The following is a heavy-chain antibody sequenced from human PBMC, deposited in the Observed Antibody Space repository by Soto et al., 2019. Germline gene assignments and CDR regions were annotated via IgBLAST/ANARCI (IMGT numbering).Heavy chain of an antibody. Sequence: ASVKVSCKASGYTFTSYYMHWVRQAPGQGLEWMGIINPSGGSTSYAQKFQGRVTMTRDTSTSTVYMELSSLRSEDTAVYYCARDLEYYYDSSGYCLGYWGQGTLVTVSS. CDR3: ARDLEYYYDSSGYCLGY. V-gene: IGHV1-46*01. CDR2: INPSGGST. CDR1: GYTFTSYY. D-gene: IGHD3-22*01. J-gene: IGHJ4*02.